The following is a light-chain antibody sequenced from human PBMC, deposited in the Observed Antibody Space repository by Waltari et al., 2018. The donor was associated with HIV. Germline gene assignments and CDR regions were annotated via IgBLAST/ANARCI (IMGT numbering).Light chain of an antibody. CDR1: RSDVGCYKY. J-gene: IGLJ2*01. V-gene: IGLV2-14*01. CDR2: EVS. Sequence: QSDLTQPASVSGSPGQSITISCTGTRSDVGCYKYVSWYQQHSGKAPKLMIYEVSNRPSGVSNRFSGSKSGNTASLTISGLQAEDEAYYYCSSYTGTSTHVVFGGGTKLTVL. CDR3: SSYTGTSTHVV.